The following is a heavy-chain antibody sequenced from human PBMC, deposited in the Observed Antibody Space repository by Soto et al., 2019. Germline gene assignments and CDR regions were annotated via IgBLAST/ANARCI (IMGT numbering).Heavy chain of an antibody. Sequence: QVQLVQSGAEVKKPGSSVKVSCKASGGTFSSYTISWVRQAPGQGLEWMGRIIPILGIANYAQKFQGRVRITADKSTSTAYMELSRLRSEETAVYYCAMEYCSSTSCYRDYWGQGALVTVSS. D-gene: IGHD2-2*02. J-gene: IGHJ4*02. CDR1: GGTFSSYT. CDR2: IIPILGIA. CDR3: AMEYCSSTSCYRDY. V-gene: IGHV1-69*02.